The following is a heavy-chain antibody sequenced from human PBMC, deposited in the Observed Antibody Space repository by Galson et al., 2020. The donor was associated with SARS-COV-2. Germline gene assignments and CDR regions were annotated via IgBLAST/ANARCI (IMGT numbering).Heavy chain of an antibody. V-gene: IGHV3-48*02. CDR2: ISSRSSTI. D-gene: IGHD6-19*01. CDR1: GFTFSSYS. Sequence: GESLKISCAASGFTFSSYSMNWVRQAPGKGLEWVSYISSRSSTIYYADSVKGRFTISRDNAKNSLYLQMNSLRDEDTAVYYCARDPWLVPIADYWGQGTLVTVSS. J-gene: IGHJ4*02. CDR3: ARDPWLVPIADY.